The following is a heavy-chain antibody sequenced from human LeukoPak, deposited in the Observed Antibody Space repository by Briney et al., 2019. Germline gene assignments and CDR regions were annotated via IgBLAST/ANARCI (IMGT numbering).Heavy chain of an antibody. CDR2: IYHSGST. V-gene: IGHV4-38-2*01. D-gene: IGHD6-13*01. J-gene: IGHJ4*02. Sequence: QPSETLSLTCAVSGYYISSGYYWCWIRQPPGKGLEWIGSIYHSGSTYYNPSLKSRVTISVDTSKNQFSLKLSSVTAADTAVYYCARHVRDHRIAAAGPLDYWGQGTLVTVSS. CDR3: ARHVRDHRIAAAGPLDY. CDR1: GYYISSGYY.